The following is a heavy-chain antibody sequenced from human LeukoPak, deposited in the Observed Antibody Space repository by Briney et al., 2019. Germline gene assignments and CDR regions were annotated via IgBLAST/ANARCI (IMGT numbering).Heavy chain of an antibody. CDR2: ISGSGGST. CDR1: GFTFSSYA. V-gene: IGHV3-23*01. Sequence: PGGSLRLSCAASGFTFSSYAMSWVRQAPGEGLEWVSAISGSGGSTYYADSVKGRFTISRDNSKNTLYLQMNSLRAEDTAVYYCARSHYCSSTSCSPGSWFDPWGQGTLVTVSS. J-gene: IGHJ5*02. CDR3: ARSHYCSSTSCSPGSWFDP. D-gene: IGHD2-2*01.